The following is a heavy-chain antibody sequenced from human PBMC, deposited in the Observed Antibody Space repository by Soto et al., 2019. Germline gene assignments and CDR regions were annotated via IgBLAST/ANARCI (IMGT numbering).Heavy chain of an antibody. V-gene: IGHV3-33*08. CDR2: IWYDGSNK. D-gene: IGHD6-13*01. J-gene: IGHJ6*02. CDR3: ARDGQQQTPYALDV. Sequence: QVQLVESGGGVIQPGRSLRLSCADSGFTLRLHAMHWVRQAPGKGLEWVAQIWYDGSNKYYTGSVKGRFTVSRDDFKNTVVLQMDSLRAEDTAVYYCARDGQQQTPYALDVWGQGTTVIVSS. CDR1: GFTLRLHA.